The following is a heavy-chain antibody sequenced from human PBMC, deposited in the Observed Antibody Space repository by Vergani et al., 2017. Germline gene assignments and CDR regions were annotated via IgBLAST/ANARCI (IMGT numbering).Heavy chain of an antibody. Sequence: QVQLVESGGGVVQRGGSLRLSCATSGFTLSNYDMQWIRQGPGKGLEFVAFIQFDGSNQYYADSVKGRFTLSRDFSKNTLYLQMNSLRAEDTAVYYCAKDGYDILTGPYGMDVWGQGTTVTVSS. CDR2: IQFDGSNQ. CDR3: AKDGYDILTGPYGMDV. D-gene: IGHD3-9*01. J-gene: IGHJ6*02. CDR1: GFTLSNYD. V-gene: IGHV3-30*02.